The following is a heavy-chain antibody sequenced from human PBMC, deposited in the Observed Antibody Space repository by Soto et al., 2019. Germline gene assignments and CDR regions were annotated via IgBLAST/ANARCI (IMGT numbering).Heavy chain of an antibody. CDR1: GFTFSSYA. Sequence: GGSLRLSCAASGFTFSSYAMSWVRQAPGKGLEWVSAISGSGGSTYYADSVKGRFTISRDNSKNTLYLQMNSLRAEDTAVYYCAKARPGIAAPSTVEYYYYYGMDVWGQGTTVTVSS. V-gene: IGHV3-23*01. CDR3: AKARPGIAAPSTVEYYYYYGMDV. CDR2: ISGSGGST. J-gene: IGHJ6*02. D-gene: IGHD6-13*01.